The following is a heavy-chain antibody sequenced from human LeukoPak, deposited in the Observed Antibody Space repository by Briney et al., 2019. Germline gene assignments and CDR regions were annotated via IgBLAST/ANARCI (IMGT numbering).Heavy chain of an antibody. D-gene: IGHD6-25*01. V-gene: IGHV1-69*04. Sequence: ASVKVSCKASGGTFSSYAISWVRQAPGQGIEWMGRIIPILGIANYAQKFQGRVTITADKSTSTAYMELSSLRSEDTAVYYCARRYSRDYGMDVWGQGTTVTVSS. CDR3: ARRYSRDYGMDV. J-gene: IGHJ6*02. CDR1: GGTFSSYA. CDR2: IIPILGIA.